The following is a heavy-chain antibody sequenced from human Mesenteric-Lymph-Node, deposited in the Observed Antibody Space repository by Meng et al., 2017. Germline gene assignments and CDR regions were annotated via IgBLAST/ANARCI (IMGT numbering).Heavy chain of an antibody. Sequence: QVQPQQWGAGRFKPSETLSLTCAVYGGSFSCYYWSWIRQPPGKGLEWIGYIYYSGSTYSNASLKSRVTISIDRSKNQFSLKLSSVTAADTAVYYCARDRKHYGERGWFDPWGQGTLVTVSS. V-gene: IGHV4-34*01. CDR2: IYYSGST. CDR1: GGSFSCYY. CDR3: ARDRKHYGERGWFDP. J-gene: IGHJ5*02. D-gene: IGHD4-17*01.